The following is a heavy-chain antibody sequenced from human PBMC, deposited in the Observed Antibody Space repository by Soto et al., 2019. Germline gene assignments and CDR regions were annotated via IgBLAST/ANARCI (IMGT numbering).Heavy chain of an antibody. CDR2: ISGSGDST. Sequence: EVQLLESGGGLVQPGGSLRLSCAASGFTFSSYAMSWVRQAPGKGLEWVSSISGSGDSTYYADSVKGRFTISRDNSKNTLYLQMNSLRAEDTAVYDCAKDGIVVVTAINYWGQGTLVTVSS. J-gene: IGHJ4*02. CDR1: GFTFSSYA. CDR3: AKDGIVVVTAINY. V-gene: IGHV3-23*01. D-gene: IGHD2-21*02.